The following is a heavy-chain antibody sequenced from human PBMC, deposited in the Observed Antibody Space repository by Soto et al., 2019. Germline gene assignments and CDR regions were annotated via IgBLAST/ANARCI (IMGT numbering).Heavy chain of an antibody. CDR2: ISGSGGST. CDR1: GFTFSSYA. CDR3: AKGDAYGIFAEWFARTTGGYFDY. J-gene: IGHJ4*02. D-gene: IGHD3-9*01. V-gene: IGHV3-23*01. Sequence: GGSLRVSCAASGFTFSSYAMSWVRQAPGKGLEWVSAISGSGGSTYYADSVKGRFTISRDNSKNTLYLQMNSLRAEDTAVYYCAKGDAYGIFAEWFARTTGGYFDYWGQGTLVTVSS.